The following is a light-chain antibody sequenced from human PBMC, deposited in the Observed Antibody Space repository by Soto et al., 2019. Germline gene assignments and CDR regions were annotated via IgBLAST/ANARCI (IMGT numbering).Light chain of an antibody. Sequence: IVMTQSPATLSVSPGERATLSCRASQSVGRSLAWYQQKPGQAPRLLMYGTSARATGIPATFSGSGSGTEFTLTISSLQSEDFAVYYCQQRSNWLITFGQGTRLEIK. V-gene: IGKV3-15*01. CDR3: QQRSNWLIT. CDR2: GTS. J-gene: IGKJ5*01. CDR1: QSVGRS.